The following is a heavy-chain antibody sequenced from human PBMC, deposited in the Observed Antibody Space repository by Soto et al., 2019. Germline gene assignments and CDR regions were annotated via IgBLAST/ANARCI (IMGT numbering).Heavy chain of an antibody. CDR1: GYTLTELS. J-gene: IGHJ4*02. CDR2: FDPEDGET. V-gene: IGHV1-24*01. CDR3: ATEKYSSGWYPLDY. D-gene: IGHD6-19*01. Sequence: ASVKVSCKVSGYTLTELSMHWVRQAPGKGLEWMGGFDPEDGETIYAQKFQGRVTMTEDTSTDTAYMELSSLRSEDTAVYYCATEKYSSGWYPLDYWGQGTRVTVSS.